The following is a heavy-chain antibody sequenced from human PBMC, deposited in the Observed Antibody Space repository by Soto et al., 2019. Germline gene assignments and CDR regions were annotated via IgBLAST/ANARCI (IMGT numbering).Heavy chain of an antibody. D-gene: IGHD2-15*01. Sequence: ASVKVSCKASGYTFIDYYMHWVRQAPGQGFEWMGRISPRSGGTNYAQKFQGRVTMTRDTSISTAYLDLNWLRSDDTAVYFCARSLPPSRWFSFDYWGRGALVTVSS. CDR1: GYTFIDYY. CDR3: ARSLPPSRWFSFDY. V-gene: IGHV1-2*02. CDR2: ISPRSGGT. J-gene: IGHJ4*02.